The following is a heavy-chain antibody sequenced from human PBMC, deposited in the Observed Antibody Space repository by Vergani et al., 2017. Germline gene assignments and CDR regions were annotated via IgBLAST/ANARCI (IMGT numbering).Heavy chain of an antibody. D-gene: IGHD2-15*01. CDR2: IIPILGIA. Sequence: QVQLVQSGAEVKKPGSSVKVSCKASGGTFSSYTISWVRQAPGQGLEWMGRIIPILGIANYAQKFQGRVTITADKSTSTAYMELSSLRSEDTAVYYCAXDHRYCSGGSCYQVFDYWGQGTLVTVSS. CDR3: AXDHRYCSGGSCYQVFDY. CDR1: GGTFSSYT. V-gene: IGHV1-69*02. J-gene: IGHJ4*02.